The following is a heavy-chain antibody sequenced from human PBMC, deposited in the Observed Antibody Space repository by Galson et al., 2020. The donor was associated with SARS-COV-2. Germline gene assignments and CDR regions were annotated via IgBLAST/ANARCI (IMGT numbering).Heavy chain of an antibody. CDR1: GFTVSSNY. Sequence: GGSLRLSCAASGFTVSSNYMSWVRQAPGKGLEWVSVIYSGGSTYYADSVKGRFTISRDNSKNTLYLQMNSLRAEDTAVYYCARDRFFGVVTTYFDYWGQGTLVTVSS. J-gene: IGHJ4*02. CDR2: IYSGGST. CDR3: ARDRFFGVVTTYFDY. V-gene: IGHV3-53*01. D-gene: IGHD3-3*01.